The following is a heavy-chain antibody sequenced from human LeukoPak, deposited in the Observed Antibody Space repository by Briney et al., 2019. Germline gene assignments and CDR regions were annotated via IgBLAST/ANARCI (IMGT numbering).Heavy chain of an antibody. CDR2: ISSSSIYI. CDR3: ARDLYRIVVVPHYFDY. D-gene: IGHD3-22*01. V-gene: IGHV3-21*01. CDR1: GFTFSSYS. J-gene: IGHJ4*02. Sequence: GGSLRLSCAASGFTFSSYSMNWVRQAPGKGLEWVSSISSSSIYIYYADSVKGRFTISRDNARNSLYLQMNSLRAEDTAVYYCARDLYRIVVVPHYFDYWGQGTLVTVSS.